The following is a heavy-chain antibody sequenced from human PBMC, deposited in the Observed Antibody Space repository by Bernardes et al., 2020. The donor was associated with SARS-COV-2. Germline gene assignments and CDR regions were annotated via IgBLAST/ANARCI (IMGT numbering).Heavy chain of an antibody. V-gene: IGHV1-18*01. D-gene: IGHD3-10*01. J-gene: IGHJ4*02. CDR2: ISAYNGNT. CDR3: ARDPPPSMLVRGVMDY. Sequence: AAVQVSCKASGYTFTSYGISWVRQAPGQGLEWMGWISAYNGNTTYAQKLQGRVTMTTDTSTSTAYMELRSLRSDDTAVYYCARDPPPSMLVRGVMDYWGQGTLVTVSS. CDR1: GYTFTSYG.